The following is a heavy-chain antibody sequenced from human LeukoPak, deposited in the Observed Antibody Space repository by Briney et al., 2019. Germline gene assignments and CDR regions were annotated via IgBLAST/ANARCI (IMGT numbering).Heavy chain of an antibody. CDR3: ARVVVISSYYYYYMDV. CDR1: SGSTSSYN. D-gene: IGHD3-22*01. J-gene: IGHJ6*03. CDR2: IYYSGST. Sequence: SETLSLTCTVSSGSTSSYNWSWIRQPPGKGREWIRYIYYSGSTNYNPSLKSRVTISVETTNNHFSLKRSSVTAAHTAVYYCARVVVISSYYYYYMDVWGKGTTVSISS. V-gene: IGHV4-59*01.